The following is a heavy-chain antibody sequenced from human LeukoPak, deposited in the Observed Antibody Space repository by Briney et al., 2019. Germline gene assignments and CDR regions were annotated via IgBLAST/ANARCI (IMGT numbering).Heavy chain of an antibody. J-gene: IGHJ6*02. D-gene: IGHD6-19*01. CDR1: GYTFSSYG. CDR3: ARDSEWLVERGYYGMDV. Sequence: GASVKVSCTASGYTFSSYGISWVRQAPGHGLEWMGWIRVFNGNTDYAQKLQDRVTMTTEISTSTAYMELRSLTSDDTAVYYCARDSEWLVERGYYGMDVWGQGTTVTVSS. V-gene: IGHV1-18*01. CDR2: IRVFNGNT.